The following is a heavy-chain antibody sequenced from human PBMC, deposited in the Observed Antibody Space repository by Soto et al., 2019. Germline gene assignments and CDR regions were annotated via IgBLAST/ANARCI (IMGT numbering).Heavy chain of an antibody. V-gene: IGHV3-30-3*01. CDR3: ARDVYYDILTGFDY. CDR2: ISYDGSNK. CDR1: GFTFSSYA. D-gene: IGHD3-9*01. J-gene: IGHJ4*02. Sequence: GGSLRLSCAASGFTFSSYAMHWVRQAPGKGLEWVAVISYDGSNKYYADSVKGRFTISRDNSKNTLYLQMNSLRAEDTAVYYCARDVYYDILTGFDYWGQGTLVTVSS.